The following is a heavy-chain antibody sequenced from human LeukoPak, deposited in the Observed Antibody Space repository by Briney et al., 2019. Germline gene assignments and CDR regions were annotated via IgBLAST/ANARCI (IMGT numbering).Heavy chain of an antibody. D-gene: IGHD2-15*01. CDR2: IYGSGST. Sequence: SETLSLTCTVSGGSISSGGYYWSWIRQHPGKGLEWIGFIYGSGSTYYKSSLKSRVTISVDTSKNQFSLKLTSVTAADTAVYYCARWGFTRYCSSGSCYGGDYWGQGTLVTVSS. CDR3: ARWGFTRYCSSGSCYGGDY. V-gene: IGHV4-31*03. J-gene: IGHJ4*02. CDR1: GGSISSGGYY.